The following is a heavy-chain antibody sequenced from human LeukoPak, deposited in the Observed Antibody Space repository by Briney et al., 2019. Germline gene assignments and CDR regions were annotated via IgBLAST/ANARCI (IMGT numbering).Heavy chain of an antibody. V-gene: IGHV4-59*08. CDR1: GGSITRYY. CDR2: IYYSGST. Sequence: SETLSLTCTVSGGSITRYYWSWIRQPPGKGVEWIGYIYYSGSTNYNPSLKSRVTISVDTSKNQFSLRLTSVTAADTAVYYCARGLLRSPLKTWGQGTLVTVSS. J-gene: IGHJ5*02. CDR3: ARGLLRSPLKT. D-gene: IGHD2-15*01.